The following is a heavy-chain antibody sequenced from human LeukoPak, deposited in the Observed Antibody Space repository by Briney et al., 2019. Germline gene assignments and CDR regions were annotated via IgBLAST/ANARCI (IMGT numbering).Heavy chain of an antibody. CDR1: GFTFSDYY. CDR3: ARRGSSGYFFDS. V-gene: IGHV3-11*04. CDR2: ISSSGSTI. Sequence: TGGSLRLSCAASGFTFSDYYMSWIRQAPGKGLEWVSYISSSGSTIYYADSVKGRLTISRDNAKNSLYLQMNSLRAEDTAVYYCARRGSSGYFFDSWGQGTLVTVSS. D-gene: IGHD3-22*01. J-gene: IGHJ4*02.